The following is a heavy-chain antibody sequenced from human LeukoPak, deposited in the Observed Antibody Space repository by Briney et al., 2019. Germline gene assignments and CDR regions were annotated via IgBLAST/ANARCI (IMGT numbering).Heavy chain of an antibody. CDR2: MNPNSGNT. CDR1: GYTFTSYD. Sequence: ASVKVSCKASGYTFTSYDINWVRQATGQGLEWMGWMNPNSGNTGYAQEFLGRVTITRNTSISTAYMELSSLRSEDTAVYYCARGVSGSSRYYYYYYMDVWGKGTTVTVSS. CDR3: ARGVSGSSRYYYYYYMDV. D-gene: IGHD3-10*01. V-gene: IGHV1-8*03. J-gene: IGHJ6*03.